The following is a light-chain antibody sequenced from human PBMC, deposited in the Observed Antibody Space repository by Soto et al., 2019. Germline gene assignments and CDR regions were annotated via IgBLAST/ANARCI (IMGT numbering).Light chain of an antibody. CDR3: AAWDDSLNGPV. Sequence: QSVLNQPPSASGTPGQRVTISCSGSNSNIGSYSVNWYRHLPGTAPKLLVFSDDQRPSGVPDRFSGSKSGPSASLAISGLQSEDEGEYYCAAWDDSLNGPVFGGGTKLTVL. CDR1: NSNIGSYS. J-gene: IGLJ2*01. V-gene: IGLV1-44*01. CDR2: SDD.